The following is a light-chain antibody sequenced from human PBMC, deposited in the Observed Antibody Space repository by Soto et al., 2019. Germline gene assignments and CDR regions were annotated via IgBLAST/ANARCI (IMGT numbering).Light chain of an antibody. CDR2: EVR. Sequence: QSALTQPASLSGSPGQSITISCSGTSRDIGAYNLVSWYQQLPGKAPKLLIYEVRSRPSGISYRFSGSKSGTTASLTISSLLPEDEADYYCSSYTSSSTYVFGTGTKLTVL. CDR3: SSYTSSSTYV. CDR1: SRDIGAYNL. J-gene: IGLJ1*01. V-gene: IGLV2-14*01.